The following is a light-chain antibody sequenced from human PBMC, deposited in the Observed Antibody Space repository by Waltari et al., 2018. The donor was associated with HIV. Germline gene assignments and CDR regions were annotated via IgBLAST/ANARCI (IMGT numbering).Light chain of an antibody. V-gene: IGKV4-1*01. CDR2: WAS. Sequence: DIVMTQSPDSLAVSLGERATINCKSSQSVLYNSNNKNYLAWYQQKPGQPPKLLIYWASTREFGVPDRFSGSGSATDFTLTIDSLQAEDVAVYYCQQYYSTPLTFGGGTKVDIK. J-gene: IGKJ4*01. CDR3: QQYYSTPLT. CDR1: QSVLYNSNNKNY.